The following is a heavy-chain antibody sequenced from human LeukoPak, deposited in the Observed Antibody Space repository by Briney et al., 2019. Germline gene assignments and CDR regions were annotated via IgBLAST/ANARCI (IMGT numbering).Heavy chain of an antibody. D-gene: IGHD6-13*01. V-gene: IGHV4-61*01. CDR2: IYYSGST. J-gene: IGHJ6*03. CDR3: ARGKAAAGYYYYYMDV. CDR1: GGSISSSSYY. Sequence: SETLSLTCTVSGGSISSSSYYWSWIRQPPGKGLEWIGYIYYSGSTNYNPSLKSRVTISVDTSKNQFSLKLSSVTAADTAVYYCARGKAAAGYYYYYMDVWGKGTTVTISS.